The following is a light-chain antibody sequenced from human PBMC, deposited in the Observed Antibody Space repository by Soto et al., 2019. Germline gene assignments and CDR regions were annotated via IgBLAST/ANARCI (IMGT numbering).Light chain of an antibody. CDR1: QSVSSN. Sequence: EIVMTQSPATLSVSPGERDTLSCRASQSVSSNLAWYQQKPGQAPRLLIYGASTRATGIPARFSGRGSETEFTLIISSLQSEDFAVYYCQQYNNWPRTFGQGTKV. V-gene: IGKV3-15*01. CDR2: GAS. CDR3: QQYNNWPRT. J-gene: IGKJ1*01.